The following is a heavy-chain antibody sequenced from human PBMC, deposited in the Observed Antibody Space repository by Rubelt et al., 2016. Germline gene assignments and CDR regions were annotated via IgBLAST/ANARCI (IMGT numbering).Heavy chain of an antibody. CDR3: ASRYYDSSGGAFDI. CDR2: ISGSGGST. Sequence: EVQLVESGGDLVKPGRSLRLPCTASGFTFGDYAMNWFRQAPGKGLEWVSAISGSGGSTYYADSVKGRFTISRDNSKNTLYLQMNSLRAEDTAVYYCASRYYDSSGGAFDIWGQGTMVTVSS. CDR1: GFTFGDYA. D-gene: IGHD3-22*01. V-gene: IGHV3-23*04. J-gene: IGHJ3*02.